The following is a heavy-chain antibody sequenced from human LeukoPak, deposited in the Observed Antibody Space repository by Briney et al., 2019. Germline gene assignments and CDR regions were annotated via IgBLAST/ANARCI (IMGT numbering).Heavy chain of an antibody. D-gene: IGHD6-19*01. CDR1: GLPLSTYA. CDR3: ARDGAGYSSGWYGGDY. CDR2: ISYDGSNK. J-gene: IGHJ4*02. Sequence: GGSLRLSCAASGLPLSTYATHWVRHAPGKGLERVAVISYDGSNKSYADSVKGRYPISRDNSKNTLYLQMNSLRAEDTAVYYCARDGAGYSSGWYGGDYWGQGTLVTVSS. V-gene: IGHV3-30-3*01.